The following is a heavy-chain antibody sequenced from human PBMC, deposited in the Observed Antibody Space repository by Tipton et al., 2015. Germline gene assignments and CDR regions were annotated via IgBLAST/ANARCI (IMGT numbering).Heavy chain of an antibody. CDR1: GFSFSGSW. D-gene: IGHD2-15*01. CDR3: AKPAARYCSDGSCYSGAFDI. CDR2: ISPDGNIR. V-gene: IGHV3-74*01. Sequence: GSLRLSCAVSGFSFSGSWMHWVRQDAGKGLVWVSEISPDGNIRIYADSVKGRFTISRDNAKNTVYLLMTSLRVEDTAVYYCAKPAARYCSDGSCYSGAFDIWGQGAMVTVSS. J-gene: IGHJ3*02.